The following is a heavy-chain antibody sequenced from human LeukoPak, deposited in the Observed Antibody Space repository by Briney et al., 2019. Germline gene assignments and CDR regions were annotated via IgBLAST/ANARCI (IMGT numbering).Heavy chain of an antibody. CDR3: ARRVDSRGYHKIFDY. Sequence: SETLSLTCTVSGGSTSSGPYYWGWIRQPPGKGLEWIGNIYYGENTYYNPSLKSRVTISIDTSKNHFYLKLSSLTAADTAVYYCARRVDSRGYHKIFDYWGPGTLVTVSS. CDR2: IYYGENT. J-gene: IGHJ4*02. CDR1: GGSTSSGPYY. V-gene: IGHV4-39*02. D-gene: IGHD3-22*01.